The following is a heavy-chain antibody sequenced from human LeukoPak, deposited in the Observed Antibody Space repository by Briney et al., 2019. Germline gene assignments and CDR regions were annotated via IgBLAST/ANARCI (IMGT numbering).Heavy chain of an antibody. J-gene: IGHJ6*03. Sequence: SETLSLTCAVYGGSFSGYYWSWIRQPPGKGLEWIGEINHSGSTNYNPSLKSRVTISVDTSKNQFSLKLSPVTAADTAVYYCARKGGSGSFYYYMDVWGKGTTVTVSS. CDR1: GGSFSGYY. CDR3: ARKGGSGSFYYYMDV. V-gene: IGHV4-34*01. CDR2: INHSGST. D-gene: IGHD3-10*01.